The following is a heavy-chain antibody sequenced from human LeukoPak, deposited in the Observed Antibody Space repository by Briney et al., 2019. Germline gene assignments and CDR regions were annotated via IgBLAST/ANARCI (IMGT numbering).Heavy chain of an antibody. Sequence: ASVKVSCKASGYTFTSYAMHWVRQAPGQRLEWMGWINAGNGNTKYSQKFQGRVTITRDTSASTAYMELSSLRSEDTAVYYCARLRGDYVYYFDYWGQGTLVTVSS. D-gene: IGHD4-17*01. CDR3: ARLRGDYVYYFDY. J-gene: IGHJ4*02. CDR2: INAGNGNT. V-gene: IGHV1-3*01. CDR1: GYTFTSYA.